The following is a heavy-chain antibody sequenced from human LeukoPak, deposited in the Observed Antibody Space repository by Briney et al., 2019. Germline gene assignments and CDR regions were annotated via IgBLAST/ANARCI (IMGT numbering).Heavy chain of an antibody. V-gene: IGHV3-7*01. CDR2: MNQEGSEK. CDR1: GFTFSRSW. Sequence: GGSLRLSCAASGFTFSRSWMSWVRQAPGKGLEWVANMNQEGSEKNYVDSVKGRFTISRDNGKNSLYLQMNSLRAEDTAVYYCAREGFLDYWGQGTLVTVSS. J-gene: IGHJ4*02. CDR3: AREGFLDY. D-gene: IGHD3-3*01.